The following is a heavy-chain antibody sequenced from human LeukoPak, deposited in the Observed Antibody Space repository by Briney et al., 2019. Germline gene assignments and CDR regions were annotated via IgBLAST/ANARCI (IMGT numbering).Heavy chain of an antibody. CDR2: ISGGNSRST. CDR1: GFTFSTYG. D-gene: IGHD1-14*01. V-gene: IGHV3-23*01. CDR3: ARVGEVSKLGVFDI. J-gene: IGHJ3*02. Sequence: GGTLGLSCAASGFTFSTYGMSWVRQAPGKGLEWVSGISGGNSRSTYYADSVKGRFTISRDNAKNSLYLQMNSLRAEDTALYYCARVGEVSKLGVFDIWGQGTMVTVSS.